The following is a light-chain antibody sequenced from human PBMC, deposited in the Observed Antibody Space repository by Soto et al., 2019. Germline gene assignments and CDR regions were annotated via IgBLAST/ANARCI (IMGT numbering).Light chain of an antibody. CDR3: ATWDGSLPGEV. V-gene: IGLV1-51*01. CDR1: SSNIGNNY. J-gene: IGLJ2*01. CDR2: DNN. Sequence: QSVLTQSPSVSAAPGQKVTISCSGSSSNIGNNYVSWYQQLPGTAPKLLIYDNNKRPSGIPDRFSGSKSGTSGTPDITGLQTGDEADYYCATWDGSLPGEVFGGGTKVTVL.